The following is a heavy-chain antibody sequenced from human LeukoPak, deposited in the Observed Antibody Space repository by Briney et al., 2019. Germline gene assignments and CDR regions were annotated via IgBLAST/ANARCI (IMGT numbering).Heavy chain of an antibody. CDR2: IHYSGTT. CDR3: ANLHYVSSGSNFDY. J-gene: IGHJ4*02. Sequence: SETLSLTYTVSADSISSRYCSWIRQPPGEGLEWIGYIHYSGTTNYNPSLKSRVTISVDTSKKQFSLKLKSVTAADTAVYYCANLHYVSSGSNFDYWGQGTLVTVSS. D-gene: IGHD3-22*01. V-gene: IGHV4-59*11. CDR1: ADSISSRY.